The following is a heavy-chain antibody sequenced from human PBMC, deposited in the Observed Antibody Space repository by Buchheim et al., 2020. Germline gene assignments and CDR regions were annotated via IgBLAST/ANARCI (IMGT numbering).Heavy chain of an antibody. CDR3: ARGCSATSCHFWYFDL. CDR2: IKQDGSEK. CDR1: GFTFSSYW. J-gene: IGHJ2*01. V-gene: IGHV3-7*01. Sequence: EVQLVESGGGLVQPGGSLRLSCAASGFTFSSYWMSWVRQAPGKGLEWVANIKQDGSEKYYVDSVKGSFTISRDNAKNSLYLQMNSLRAEDTAVYYCARGCSATSCHFWYFDLWGRGTL. D-gene: IGHD2-2*01.